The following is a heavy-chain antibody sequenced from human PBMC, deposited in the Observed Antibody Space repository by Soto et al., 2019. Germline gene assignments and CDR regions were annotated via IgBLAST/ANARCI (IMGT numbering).Heavy chain of an antibody. CDR3: ARTLYSYGPRFDY. D-gene: IGHD5-18*01. CDR2: IYYSGST. V-gene: IGHV4-59*01. Sequence: QVQLQESGPGLVKPSETLSLTCTVSGGSISSYYWSWIRQPPGKGLEWIGYIYYSGSTNYNPSLKSPVTISVDTSKNQFSLKLSSVTAADTAVYYCARTLYSYGPRFDYWGQGTLVTVSS. CDR1: GGSISSYY. J-gene: IGHJ4*02.